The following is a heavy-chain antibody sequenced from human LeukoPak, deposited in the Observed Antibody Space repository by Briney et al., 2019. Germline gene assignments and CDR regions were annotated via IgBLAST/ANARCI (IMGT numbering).Heavy chain of an antibody. D-gene: IGHD2-15*01. CDR3: ASIGYCSGGSCYGTGAFDY. V-gene: IGHV3-11*01. Sequence: PGGSLRLSCAPSGVTLSEYYMSWIRQAPEKGLEWVSYICRSGSTIYYADSVKGRFTISQDNANNSLYLQMNSLRAEETAVYYCASIGYCSGGSCYGTGAFDYWGQGTLVTVSS. J-gene: IGHJ4*02. CDR1: GVTLSEYY. CDR2: ICRSGSTI.